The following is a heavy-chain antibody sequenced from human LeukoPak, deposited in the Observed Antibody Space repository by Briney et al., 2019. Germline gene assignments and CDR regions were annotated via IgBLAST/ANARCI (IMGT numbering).Heavy chain of an antibody. V-gene: IGHV4-4*09. CDR2: IYTSGST. Sequence: PSETLSLTCTVSGGFISSYYWSWIRQPPGKGLEWIGYIYTSGSTNYSPSLKSRVTISVDTSKNQFSLKLSSVTAADTAVYYCASTRYCSGGSCYYASFDYWGQGTLVTVSS. CDR1: GGFISSYY. D-gene: IGHD2-15*01. J-gene: IGHJ4*02. CDR3: ASTRYCSGGSCYYASFDY.